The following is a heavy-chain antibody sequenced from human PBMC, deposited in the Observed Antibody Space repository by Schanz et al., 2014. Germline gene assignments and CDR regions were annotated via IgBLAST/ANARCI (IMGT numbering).Heavy chain of an antibody. Sequence: EVQLVESGGGLVQPGGSLRLSCAASGFTFSNYWMHWVRQAPGKGLVWVSRINGDGSRTAYADSVKGRFTISRDNAKNSLYLQMNSLRAEDTAVYDCARDRRNADHDEWGQGTLVTVSS. CDR1: GFTFSNYW. CDR2: INGDGSRT. V-gene: IGHV3-74*01. J-gene: IGHJ4*02. CDR3: ARDRRNADHDE.